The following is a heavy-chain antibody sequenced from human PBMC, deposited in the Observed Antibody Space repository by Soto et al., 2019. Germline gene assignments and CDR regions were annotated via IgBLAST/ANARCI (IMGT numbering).Heavy chain of an antibody. V-gene: IGHV3-30*18. D-gene: IGHD4-4*01. CDR2: ISYDGSNE. J-gene: IGHJ4*02. CDR1: GFTFSSYG. CDR3: AKSLTTGVADADY. Sequence: QVQLVESGGGVVQPGRSLRLSCAASGFTFSSYGMHWVRQAPGKGLEWVAIISYDGSNEYYADSVKGRFTISRDNSKNTLYLQMNGLRAEDTAVFYCAKSLTTGVADADYWGQGTLVTVSS.